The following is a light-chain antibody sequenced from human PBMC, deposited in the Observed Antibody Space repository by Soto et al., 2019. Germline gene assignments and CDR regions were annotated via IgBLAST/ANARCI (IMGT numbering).Light chain of an antibody. CDR2: EVS. Sequence: QSALTQPASVSGSPGQSITISCTGTSSDVGGYNYVSWYQQHPGKAPKLMIYEVSNRPSGVSNRFSVYKSGNTASLTISWLQAEDEADYYCSSYTRSSTFYVFGTGTKLTVL. CDR1: SSDVGGYNY. V-gene: IGLV2-14*01. J-gene: IGLJ1*01. CDR3: SSYTRSSTFYV.